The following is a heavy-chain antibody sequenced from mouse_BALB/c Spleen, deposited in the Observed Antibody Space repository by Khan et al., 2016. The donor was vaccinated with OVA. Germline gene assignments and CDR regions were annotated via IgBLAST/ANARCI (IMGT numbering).Heavy chain of an antibody. CDR3: ARAYYRYDCYYAMDY. CDR2: IWGGGGT. V-gene: IGHV2-6-4*01. D-gene: IGHD2-14*01. Sequence: VQLKQSGPGLVAPSQSLSITCTVSGFSLSRYNIHWVRQPPGKGLEWLGMIWGGGGTDYNSTLKIRLSISKDNSKSQVFLKMNSLQTDDTAMYYCARAYYRYDCYYAMDYWGQGTSVTVSS. J-gene: IGHJ4*01. CDR1: GFSLSRYN.